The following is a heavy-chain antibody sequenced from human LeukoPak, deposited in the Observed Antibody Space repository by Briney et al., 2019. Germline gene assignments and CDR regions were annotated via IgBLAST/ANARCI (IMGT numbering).Heavy chain of an antibody. CDR3: AEGGFDP. Sequence: WDTLSLTCTVSGGSISSSSYYWGWIRQPPGKGLERIGSIYYSGSTYYNPSLKSRVTISVATSKNQFSLKLSSVTAADTAVYYCAEGGFDPWGQGTLVTVSS. J-gene: IGHJ5*02. CDR1: GGSISSSSYY. V-gene: IGHV4-39*01. CDR2: IYYSGST.